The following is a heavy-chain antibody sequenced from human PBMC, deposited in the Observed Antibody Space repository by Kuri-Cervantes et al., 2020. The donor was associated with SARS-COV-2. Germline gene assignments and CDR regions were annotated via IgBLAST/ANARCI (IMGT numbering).Heavy chain of an antibody. CDR3: ARDQRPTTYYDSSEGAFDI. V-gene: IGHV3-48*01. D-gene: IGHD3-22*01. CDR1: GSTFSSYS. Sequence: GGSLRLSCAPSGSTFSSYSMNWVRQAPGKGLEWVSYISSSSSTIYYADSVKGRFTISRDNAKNSLYLQMNSLRAEDTAVYYCARDQRPTTYYDSSEGAFDIWGRGTMVTVSS. J-gene: IGHJ3*02. CDR2: ISSSSSTI.